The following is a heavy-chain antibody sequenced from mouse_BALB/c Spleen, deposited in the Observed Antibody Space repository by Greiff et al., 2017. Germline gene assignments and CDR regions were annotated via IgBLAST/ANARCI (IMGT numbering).Heavy chain of an antibody. CDR2: IYPGDGDT. V-gene: IGHV1-82*01. D-gene: IGHD1-2*01. CDR1: GYAFSSSW. CDR3: AREKTTAALDAMDY. J-gene: IGHJ4*01. Sequence: QVQLQQSGPELVKPGASVKISCKASGYAFSSSWMNWVKQRPGQGLEWIGRIYPGDGDTNYNGKFKGKATLTADKSSSTAYMQLSSLTSVDSAVYFCAREKTTAALDAMDYWGQGTSVTVSS.